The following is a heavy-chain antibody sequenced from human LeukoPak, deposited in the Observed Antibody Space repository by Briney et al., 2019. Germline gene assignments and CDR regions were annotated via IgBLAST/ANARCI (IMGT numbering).Heavy chain of an antibody. D-gene: IGHD3-22*01. Sequence: PSQTLSLTCAVSGGSISSGGYSWSWIRQPPGKGLEWIGYIYHSGSTYYNPSLKSRVTISVDRSKNQFSLKLSSVTAADTAVYYCARGLSHYYDSLNWFDPWGQGTLVTVSS. CDR3: ARGLSHYYDSLNWFDP. CDR2: IYHSGST. J-gene: IGHJ5*02. V-gene: IGHV4-30-2*01. CDR1: GGSISSGGYS.